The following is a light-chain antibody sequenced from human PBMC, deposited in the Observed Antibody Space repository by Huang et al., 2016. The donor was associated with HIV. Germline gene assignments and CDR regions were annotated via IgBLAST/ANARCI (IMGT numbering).Light chain of an antibody. CDR3: QEYET. CDR1: QSVNSSN. J-gene: IGKJ3*01. CDR2: GAS. V-gene: IGKV3-20*01. Sequence: EIVLAQSPGTLSLSPGERATLSCRASQSVNSSNVAWYQQKPGQAPRLLIYGASSRATGIPDRFSGSGSGTDFTLTISRLEPEDFAVYYCQEYETFGPGTKVDIK.